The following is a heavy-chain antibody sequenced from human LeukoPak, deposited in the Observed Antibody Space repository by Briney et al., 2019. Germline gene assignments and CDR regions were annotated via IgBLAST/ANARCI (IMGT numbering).Heavy chain of an antibody. J-gene: IGHJ4*02. D-gene: IGHD3-10*01. Sequence: GGSLRLSCAVSGFTFSSYSMTWVRQAPGKGLEWVSYISSTSSTVYYADSVKGRFTISRDNVKNSLYLQMNSLRAEDTAVYYCTRYSYNSGPNDYWGQGTLVTVSS. CDR2: ISSTSSTV. V-gene: IGHV3-48*01. CDR3: TRYSYNSGPNDY. CDR1: GFTFSSYS.